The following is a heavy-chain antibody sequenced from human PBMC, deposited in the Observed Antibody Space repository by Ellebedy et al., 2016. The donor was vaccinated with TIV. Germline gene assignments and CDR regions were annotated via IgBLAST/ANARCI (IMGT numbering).Heavy chain of an antibody. CDR3: ARDSGGGDWYFDL. J-gene: IGHJ2*01. CDR1: GGSISSYY. Sequence: GSLRLSCTVSGGSISSYYWSWIRQPPGKGLEWIGYIYYSGSTNYNPSLKSRVTISVDTSKNQFSLKLSSVTAADTAVYYCARDSGGGDWYFDLWGRGTLVTVSS. D-gene: IGHD2-15*01. V-gene: IGHV4-59*01. CDR2: IYYSGST.